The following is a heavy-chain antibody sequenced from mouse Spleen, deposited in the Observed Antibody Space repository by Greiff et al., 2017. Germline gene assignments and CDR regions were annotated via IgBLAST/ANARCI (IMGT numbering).Heavy chain of an antibody. V-gene: IGHV5-17*01. CDR2: ISSGSSTI. J-gene: IGHJ4*01. D-gene: IGHD4-1*01. Sequence: EVKVVESGGGLVKPGGSLKLSCAASGFTFSDYGMHWVRQAPEKGLEWVAYISSGSSTIYYADTVKGRFTISRDNAKNTLFLQMTSLRSEDTAMYYCARRTGKGLYYAMDYWGQGTSVTVSS. CDR1: GFTFSDYG. CDR3: ARRTGKGLYYAMDY.